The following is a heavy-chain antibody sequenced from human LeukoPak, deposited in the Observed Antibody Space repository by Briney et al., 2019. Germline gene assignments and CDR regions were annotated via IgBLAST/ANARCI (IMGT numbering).Heavy chain of an antibody. CDR3: ARETQKYYYYYYYMDV. J-gene: IGHJ6*03. CDR2: INHSGST. Sequence: SETLSFTCAVYGGSFSGYSWSWIRQPPGKGLEWIGEINHSGSTNYNPSLKSRVTISVDTSKNQFSLKLSSVTAADTAVYYCARETQKYYYYYYYMDVWGKGTTVTISS. V-gene: IGHV4-34*01. CDR1: GGSFSGYS.